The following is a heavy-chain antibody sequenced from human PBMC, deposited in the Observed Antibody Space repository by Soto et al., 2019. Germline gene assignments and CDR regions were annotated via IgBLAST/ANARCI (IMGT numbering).Heavy chain of an antibody. CDR2: ISYDGSNK. V-gene: IGHV3-30*18. J-gene: IGHJ4*02. CDR3: AKDPGTTFWSGYLGYYFDY. Sequence: QVQLVESGGGVVQPGRSLRLCCAASGFTFSSYGMHWVRQAPGKGLEWVAVISYDGSNKYYADSVKGRFTISRDNSKNTLYLQMNSLRAEDTAVYYCAKDPGTTFWSGYLGYYFDYWGQGTLVTVSS. D-gene: IGHD3-3*01. CDR1: GFTFSSYG.